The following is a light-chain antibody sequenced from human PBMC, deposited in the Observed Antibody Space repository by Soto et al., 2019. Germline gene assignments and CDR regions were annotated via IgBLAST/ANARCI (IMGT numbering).Light chain of an antibody. V-gene: IGKV1-39*01. J-gene: IGKJ4*01. Sequence: DIQMTQSPSSLSASVGDRFTITCRASQSISSHLNWYQQKPGKAPKLLIYAASSLQSGVPSRFSGSGSGTDFTLTISSLQPEDFATYYCQQSYSTPTFGGGTKVDIK. CDR3: QQSYSTPT. CDR2: AAS. CDR1: QSISSH.